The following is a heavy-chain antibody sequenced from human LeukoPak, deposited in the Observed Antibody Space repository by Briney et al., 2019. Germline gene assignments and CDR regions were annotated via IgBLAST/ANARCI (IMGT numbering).Heavy chain of an antibody. J-gene: IGHJ4*02. CDR1: GFTFTSYA. D-gene: IGHD4-17*01. V-gene: IGHV3-23*01. CDR2: ISGSGDNT. CDR3: AKRPATTVNYFDY. Sequence: GGSLRLSCAASGFTFTSYAMSRVRQAPGKGLEWVSAISGSGDNTYYADSVKGRFTISRDNSKNTLYLQMNSLGAGDTAVYYCAKRPATTVNYFDYWGQGTLVTVSS.